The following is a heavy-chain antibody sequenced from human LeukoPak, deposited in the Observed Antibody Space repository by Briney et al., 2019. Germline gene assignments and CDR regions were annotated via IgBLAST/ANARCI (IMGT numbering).Heavy chain of an antibody. V-gene: IGHV3-23*01. CDR1: GFTFKNYA. CDR3: ANYRSGGGGYYSGLEH. J-gene: IGHJ1*01. Sequence: PGGSLRLSCAASGFTFKNYAMTWVRQAPGKGLGWVSRTSGSGDIRLYADSVKGRFTISRTNSENRLYLQMNSLRADDSGVHYCANYRSGGGGYYSGLEHWGQGTQVTVSS. CDR2: TSGSGDIR. D-gene: IGHD2-15*01.